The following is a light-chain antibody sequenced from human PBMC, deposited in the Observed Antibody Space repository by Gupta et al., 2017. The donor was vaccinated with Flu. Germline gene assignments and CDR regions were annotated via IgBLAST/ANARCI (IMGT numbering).Light chain of an antibody. V-gene: IGKV3-11*01. J-gene: IGKJ2*01. Sequence: IVLTQSPATLSLSPGDRAILSCRASQSITIYLAWYQQKPGQPPRLLMFDASKRAAGIPDRFSGSGSGTDFTLTISTLEPEDLAVYYCQQRSGLPMYTFGQGTKLE. CDR2: DAS. CDR1: QSITIY. CDR3: QQRSGLPMYT.